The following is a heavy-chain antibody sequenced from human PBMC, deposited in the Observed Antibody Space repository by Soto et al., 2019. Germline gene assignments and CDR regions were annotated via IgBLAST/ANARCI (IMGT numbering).Heavy chain of an antibody. CDR3: AGAWETSSSWYAGDWFDP. CDR2: INHSGST. CDR1: GGSFSGYY. J-gene: IGHJ5*02. V-gene: IGHV4-34*01. Sequence: PSETLSLTCAVYGGSFSGYYWSWIRQPPGKGLEWIGEINHSGSTNYNPSLKSRVTISVDTSKNQFSLKLSSVTAADTAVYYCAGAWETSSSWYAGDWFDPWGQGTLVTVSS. D-gene: IGHD6-13*01.